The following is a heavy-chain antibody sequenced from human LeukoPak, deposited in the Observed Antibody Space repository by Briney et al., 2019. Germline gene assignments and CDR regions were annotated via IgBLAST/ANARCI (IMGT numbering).Heavy chain of an antibody. CDR3: ARVSGYDSVGGYYMDV. CDR1: GYTFTGYY. Sequence: ASVKVSCKASGYTFTGYYMHWVRQAPGQGPEWMGWINPNSGGTNYAEKFQGRVTMTRDTSISTAYMELSRLRSDDTAVYYCARVSGYDSVGGYYMDVWGKGTTVTVSS. D-gene: IGHD5-12*01. V-gene: IGHV1-2*02. CDR2: INPNSGGT. J-gene: IGHJ6*03.